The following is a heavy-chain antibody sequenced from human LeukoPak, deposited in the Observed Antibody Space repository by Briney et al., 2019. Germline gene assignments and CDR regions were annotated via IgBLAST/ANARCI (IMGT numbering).Heavy chain of an antibody. CDR3: ARSLGALDY. J-gene: IGHJ4*02. V-gene: IGHV3-30-3*01. Sequence: GGSLRLSCAASGFTFSSYAMRWVRQAPGKGLEWVAVISYDGSNKYYADSVKGRFTISRDNSKNTLYLQMNSLRAEDTAVYYCARSLGALDYWGQGTLVTVSS. CDR1: GFTFSSYA. D-gene: IGHD1-26*01. CDR2: ISYDGSNK.